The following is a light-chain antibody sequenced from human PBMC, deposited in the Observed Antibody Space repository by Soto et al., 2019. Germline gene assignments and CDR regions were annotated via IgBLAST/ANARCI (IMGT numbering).Light chain of an antibody. CDR1: QSFSSNY. V-gene: IGKV3-20*01. CDR3: QQYSSVWK. CDR2: GAT. Sequence: EIVLTQSPGTLSLSPGERATLSCRASQSFSSNYLAWYQQKPGQAPRILIYGATTRATGIPDRFSGSESGTDFTLTISRLEPEDSAVYYCQQYSSVWKFGQGTKVDIK. J-gene: IGKJ1*01.